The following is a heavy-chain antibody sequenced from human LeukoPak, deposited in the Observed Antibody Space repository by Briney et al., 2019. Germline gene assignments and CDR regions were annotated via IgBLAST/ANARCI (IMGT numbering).Heavy chain of an antibody. CDR2: IYHSGST. V-gene: IGHV4-4*02. Sequence: SETLSLTCAVSGGSISSSNWWSWVRQPPGKGLAWIGEIYHSGSTNYNPSLKSRVTISVDKSKNQFSLKLSSVTAADTAVYYCARTFYSSGWNIDYWGQGTLVTVSS. J-gene: IGHJ4*02. CDR3: ARTFYSSGWNIDY. CDR1: GGSISSSNW. D-gene: IGHD6-19*01.